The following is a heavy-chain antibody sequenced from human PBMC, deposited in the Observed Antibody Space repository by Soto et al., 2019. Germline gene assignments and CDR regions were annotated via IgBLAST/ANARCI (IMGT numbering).Heavy chain of an antibody. V-gene: IGHV1-69*06. D-gene: IGHD6-6*01. CDR3: ARRTGLAARLASPAYYGLDV. CDR1: GGSFYNYA. Sequence: QVHLVQSGAEVKKPGSSVKVSCEASGGSFYNYAVTWVRQAPGQGLEWVGSIIPIFDKPNFAQKFQGRLTINADKSTSIAYMELNSLTSGATGVYYCARRTGLAARLASPAYYGLDVWGQGTTVIVSS. J-gene: IGHJ6*02. CDR2: IIPIFDKP.